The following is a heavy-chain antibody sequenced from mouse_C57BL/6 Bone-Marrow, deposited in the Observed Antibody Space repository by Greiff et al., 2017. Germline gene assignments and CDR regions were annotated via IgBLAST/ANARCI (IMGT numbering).Heavy chain of an antibody. J-gene: IGHJ1*03. CDR1: GYTFTSYW. D-gene: IGHD1-1*01. Sequence: QVQLQQPGAELVKPGASVKLSCKASGYTFTSYWMHWVKQRPGQGLEWIGMIHPNSGSTNYNEKFKSKATLTVDKSSSTAYMQLSSLTSEDSAVYYCARYDITTVVAKDWYFDVWGTGTTVTVFS. CDR2: IHPNSGST. V-gene: IGHV1-64*01. CDR3: ARYDITTVVAKDWYFDV.